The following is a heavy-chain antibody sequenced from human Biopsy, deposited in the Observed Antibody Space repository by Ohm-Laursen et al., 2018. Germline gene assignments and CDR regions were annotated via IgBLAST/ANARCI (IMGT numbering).Heavy chain of an antibody. D-gene: IGHD2-2*01. Sequence: SQTLSLTCTVSGDSINSSYWSWIRQAPGKGLEWIGFISNSGNTNYNPSLKSRVTISADTSKNQFSLKLTSVTAADTAVYYFARDLIAYCPTTSCDNFGMDVWGQGTTVTVSS. CDR2: ISNSGNT. J-gene: IGHJ6*02. V-gene: IGHV4-59*01. CDR3: ARDLIAYCPTTSCDNFGMDV. CDR1: GDSINSSY.